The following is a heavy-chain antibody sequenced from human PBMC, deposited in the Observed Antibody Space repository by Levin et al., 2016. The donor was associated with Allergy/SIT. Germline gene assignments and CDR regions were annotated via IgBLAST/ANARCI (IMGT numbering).Heavy chain of an antibody. D-gene: IGHD6-13*01. Sequence: WIRQPPGKGLEWIGYIYYSGSTNYNPSLKSRVTISVDTSKNQFSLKLSSVTAADTAVYYCAALETGYSSSWYISIDQRKDYWGQGTPVTVSS. CDR3: AALETGYSSSWYISIDQRKDY. J-gene: IGHJ4*02. CDR2: IYYSGST. V-gene: IGHV4-59*08.